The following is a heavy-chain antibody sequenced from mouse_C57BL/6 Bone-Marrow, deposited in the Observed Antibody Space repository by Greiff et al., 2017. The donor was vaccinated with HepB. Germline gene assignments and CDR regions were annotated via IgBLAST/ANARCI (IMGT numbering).Heavy chain of an antibody. CDR3: ARKGYYYGLWYFDV. CDR2: IWSGGST. Sequence: QVQLKESGPGLVQPSQSLSITCTVSGFSLTSYGVHWVRQSPGKGLEWLGVIWSGGSTDYNAAFISRLSISKDNSKSQVFFKMNSLQADDTAIYYCARKGYYYGLWYFDVWGTGTTVTVSS. D-gene: IGHD1-1*01. CDR1: GFSLTSYG. V-gene: IGHV2-2*01. J-gene: IGHJ1*03.